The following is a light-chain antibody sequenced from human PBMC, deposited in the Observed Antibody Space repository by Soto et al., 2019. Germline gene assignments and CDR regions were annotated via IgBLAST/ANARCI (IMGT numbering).Light chain of an antibody. Sequence: QSALTQPASVSGSPGQSITISCTGTSSDVGGYNYVSWYQQHPGKAPKLMIYDVINRPSGVSNRFSGSKSGNTASLTISGLQADDDADYYCSSYTSSSTRVFGGGTKLTVL. V-gene: IGLV2-14*01. CDR2: DVI. CDR3: SSYTSSSTRV. CDR1: SSDVGGYNY. J-gene: IGLJ2*01.